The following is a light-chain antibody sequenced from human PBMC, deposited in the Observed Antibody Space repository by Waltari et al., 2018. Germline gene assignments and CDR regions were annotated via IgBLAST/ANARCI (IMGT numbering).Light chain of an antibody. J-gene: IGKJ1*01. CDR1: QSIGSY. CDR3: QNHERLPAT. CDR2: AAS. Sequence: VVLTQSPGTLSLSPGERATLSCGASQSIGSYLVWYQQRPGQAPRLLIYAASTRATGIPDRFSGSGSGTDFTLTISRLEPEDFAVYYCQNHERLPATFGQGTKVEIK. V-gene: IGKV3-20*01.